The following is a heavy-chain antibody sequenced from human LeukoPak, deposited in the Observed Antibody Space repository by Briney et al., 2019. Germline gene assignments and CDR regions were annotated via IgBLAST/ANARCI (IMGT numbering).Heavy chain of an antibody. Sequence: PEGSLRLSCAASGFTFSSYEMHWVRQAPGKGLEWVSYISSSGSIIYYADSVKGRFTISRDNAKNSLYLQMNSLRAEDTAVYYCARDYGGSSPFDYWGQGTLVTVSS. V-gene: IGHV3-48*03. D-gene: IGHD4-23*01. CDR3: ARDYGGSSPFDY. CDR2: ISSSGSII. CDR1: GFTFSSYE. J-gene: IGHJ4*02.